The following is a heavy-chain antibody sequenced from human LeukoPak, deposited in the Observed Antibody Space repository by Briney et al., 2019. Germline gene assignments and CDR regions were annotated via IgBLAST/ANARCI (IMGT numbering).Heavy chain of an antibody. Sequence: GGSLRLSCAASGFTFSSCDMHWVRQATGKGLEWVSAIGTAGDTYYPGSVKGRFTISRENAKNSLYLQMNSLRAGDTAVYYCARARASYDSRDDAFDIWGQGTMVTVSS. CDR1: GFTFSSCD. D-gene: IGHD3-22*01. CDR2: IGTAGDT. V-gene: IGHV3-13*01. CDR3: ARARASYDSRDDAFDI. J-gene: IGHJ3*02.